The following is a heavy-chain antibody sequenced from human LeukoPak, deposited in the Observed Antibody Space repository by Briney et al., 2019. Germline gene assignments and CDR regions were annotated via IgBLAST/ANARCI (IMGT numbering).Heavy chain of an antibody. Sequence: GGSLRLSCAASGFTFSSYSMNWVRQAPGKGLEWVSSISSSSNYIYYADSVKGRFTISRDNAKNSLYLQMNSLRAEDTAVYYCARDRGSSWYWGDNWFDPWGQGTLVTVSS. CDR2: ISSSSNYI. D-gene: IGHD6-13*01. J-gene: IGHJ5*02. V-gene: IGHV3-21*01. CDR1: GFTFSSYS. CDR3: ARDRGSSWYWGDNWFDP.